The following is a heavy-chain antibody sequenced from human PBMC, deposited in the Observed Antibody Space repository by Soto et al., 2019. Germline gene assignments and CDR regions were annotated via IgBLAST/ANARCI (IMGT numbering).Heavy chain of an antibody. CDR1: GFSLSTSGMC. D-gene: IGHD2-21*02. Sequence: SGPTLVNPTQTLTLTCTFSGFSLSTSGMCVSWIRQPPGKALEWLARIDWDDDKYYNTSLKIRLTISKDTSKNQVVLTMTNVDPVDTATYYCARIVGGNSYIDYWGQGTLVTVSS. J-gene: IGHJ4*02. V-gene: IGHV2-70*11. CDR2: IDWDDDK. CDR3: ARIVGGNSYIDY.